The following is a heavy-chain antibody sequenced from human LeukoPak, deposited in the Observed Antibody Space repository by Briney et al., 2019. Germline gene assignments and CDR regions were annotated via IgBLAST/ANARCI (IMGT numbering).Heavy chain of an antibody. CDR2: IKGDGGEI. CDR1: GFTFSNYW. J-gene: IGHJ4*02. Sequence: PGGSLRLSCAAAGFTFSNYWMRWVRQAPGKGLVWVSGIKGDGGEITYADSVKGRVTISRDNAKHTVYLQLNSLRAEDTAVYYCASESTSRNWYNWGQGTLVTVSS. V-gene: IGHV3-74*03. CDR3: ASESTSRNWYN. D-gene: IGHD6-13*01.